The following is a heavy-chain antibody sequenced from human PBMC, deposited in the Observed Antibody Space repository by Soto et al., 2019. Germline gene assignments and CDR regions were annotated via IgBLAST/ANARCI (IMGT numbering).Heavy chain of an antibody. Sequence: PSETLSLTCTVSGGSISSGGYYWSWIRQHPGKGLEWIGYIYYSGSTYYNPSLKSRVTISVDTSKHQFSLKLSSVTAADTAVYYCARDRRGSRQLALFGDPRPSYNWFDPWGQGTLVTVSS. J-gene: IGHJ5*02. D-gene: IGHD6-6*01. CDR3: ARDRRGSRQLALFGDPRPSYNWFDP. CDR1: GGSISSGGYY. CDR2: IYYSGST. V-gene: IGHV4-31*03.